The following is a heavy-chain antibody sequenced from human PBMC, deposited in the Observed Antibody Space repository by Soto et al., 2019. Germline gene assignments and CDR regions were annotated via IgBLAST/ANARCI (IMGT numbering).Heavy chain of an antibody. V-gene: IGHV3-21*01. J-gene: IGHJ5*02. CDR2: ISSGGSYI. Sequence: EVQVVESGGGLVQPGGSLRLSCSFTFSMYSMNWVRQAPGKGLEWVASISSGGSYIKYADSVKGRFTISRDNAKNSVSLQKNRLRVDDTAVYFCTRDQGGSYDSWFDPWGQGTLVTVSS. CDR3: TRDQGGSYDSWFDP. D-gene: IGHD1-26*01. CDR1: FTFSMYS.